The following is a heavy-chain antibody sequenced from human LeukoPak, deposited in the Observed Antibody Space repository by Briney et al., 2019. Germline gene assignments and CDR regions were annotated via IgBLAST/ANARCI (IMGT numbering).Heavy chain of an antibody. J-gene: IGHJ3*02. CDR2: INAGNGNT. CDR1: GYTFTSYA. Sequence: GASVKVSCKASGYTFTSYAMHWVRQAPGQRLEWMGWINAGNGNTKYSQKFQGRVTITRDTSASTAYIELSSLRSEDTAVYYCARGRGSGGSYYVGAFDIWGQGTMVTVSS. CDR3: ARGRGSGGSYYVGAFDI. V-gene: IGHV1-3*01. D-gene: IGHD1-26*01.